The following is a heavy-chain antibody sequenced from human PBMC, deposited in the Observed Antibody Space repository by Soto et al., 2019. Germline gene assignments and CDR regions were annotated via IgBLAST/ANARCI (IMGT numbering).Heavy chain of an antibody. CDR3: ARDTRESDSTGYRPSDL. CDR2: IKEDGSEK. Sequence: EVQLVESGGGLVQPGGSLRLSCAASTISFNYYWMTWVRQAPGKGLEWVANIKEDGSEKHYVDSVKGRFTISRDNAKNSLYLQMNNLRAEDTAVYYCARDTRESDSTGYRPSDLWGQGALVTISS. D-gene: IGHD3-22*01. CDR1: TISFNYYW. J-gene: IGHJ5*02. V-gene: IGHV3-7*05.